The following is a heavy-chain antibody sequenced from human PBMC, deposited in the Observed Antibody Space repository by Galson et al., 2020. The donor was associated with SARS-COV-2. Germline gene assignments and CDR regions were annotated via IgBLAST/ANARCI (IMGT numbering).Heavy chain of an antibody. J-gene: IGHJ4*02. CDR2: TNHGGTT. Sequence: QTSKTLPLTCTVSGGYLSTSSWSWIRQHPGKAQERPAATNHGGTTNYNPSLISRLTMSVDTSKILYSLNLSSVTAADTAVYFCARGLYASGWYHFDYWAQGTLVTVSS. CDR3: ARGLYASGWYHFDY. D-gene: IGHD6-19*01. CDR1: GGYLSTSS. V-gene: IGHV4-34*01.